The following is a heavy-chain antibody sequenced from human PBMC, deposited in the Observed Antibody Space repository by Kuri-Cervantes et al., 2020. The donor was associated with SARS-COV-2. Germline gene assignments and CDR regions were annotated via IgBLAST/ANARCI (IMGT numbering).Heavy chain of an antibody. CDR3: TTDSKGADYYGSGSPPYFDY. J-gene: IGHJ4*02. D-gene: IGHD3-10*01. CDR2: IRSKAYGGTT. CDR1: GFTFGDYA. Sequence: GGSLRLSCTASGFTFGDYAMSWVRQAPGKGLEWVGFIRSKAYGGTTEYAASVKGRFTISRDDSKNTLYLQMNSLKTEDTAVYYCTTDSKGADYYGSGSPPYFDYWGQGTLVTVSS. V-gene: IGHV3-49*04.